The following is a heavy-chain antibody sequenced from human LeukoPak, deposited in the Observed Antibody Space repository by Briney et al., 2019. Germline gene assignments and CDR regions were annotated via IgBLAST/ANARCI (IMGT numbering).Heavy chain of an antibody. D-gene: IGHD2-2*01. CDR3: ARQGDIDVVPDLQGRFDY. CDR2: MAYTGSA. J-gene: IGHJ4*02. V-gene: IGHV4-39*01. CDR1: GDSIRGSLYS. Sequence: SETLSLTCTVSGDSIRGSLYSWGWIRQPPGKGLDWVGGMAYTGSAYYHPSLKNRVTISLEPSMNQFSLKVTSVTAADTSVYYCARQGDIDVVPDLQGRFDYWGQGALVTVSS.